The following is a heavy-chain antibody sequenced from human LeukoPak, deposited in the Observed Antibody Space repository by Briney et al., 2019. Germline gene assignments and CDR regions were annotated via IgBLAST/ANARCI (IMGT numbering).Heavy chain of an antibody. Sequence: SETLSLTCTVSGGSISSSSYYWGWVRQPPGKGLEWIGSIYYSGSTYYNPSLKSRVTISVDTSKNQFSLKLSSVTAADTAVYYCARATYYYYYMDVWGKGTTVTVSS. CDR2: IYYSGST. J-gene: IGHJ6*03. V-gene: IGHV4-39*07. CDR1: GGSISSSSYY. CDR3: ARATYYYYYMDV. D-gene: IGHD4-11*01.